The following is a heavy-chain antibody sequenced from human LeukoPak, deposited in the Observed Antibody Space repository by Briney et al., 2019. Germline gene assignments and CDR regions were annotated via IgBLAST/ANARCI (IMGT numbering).Heavy chain of an antibody. CDR3: AKDLVLGPHYSNNWSGGLDV. D-gene: IGHD4-11*01. Sequence: GGSLRLSCAASGFTFSRYAMHWVRQAPGKGLEWVAVISDGGSNKYYADSVKGRFTISRDNSKNTLFLQKNSLRAEDTAVYYCAKDLVLGPHYSNNWSGGLDVWGQGTTVTVSS. CDR2: ISDGGSNK. J-gene: IGHJ6*02. CDR1: GFTFSRYA. V-gene: IGHV3-30*18.